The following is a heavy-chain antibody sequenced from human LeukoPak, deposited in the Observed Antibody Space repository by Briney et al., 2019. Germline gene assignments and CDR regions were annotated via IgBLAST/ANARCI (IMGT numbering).Heavy chain of an antibody. CDR3: ARGGVATRPNWFDP. D-gene: IGHD5-12*01. Sequence: SETLSLTCTVSGGSISSSSYYWGWIRQPPGKGQEWIASIYYSGSTYYNPSLKSRVTISVDTSKNQFSLKLRSVTAADTAVYYCARGGVATRPNWFDPWGQGTLVTVSS. J-gene: IGHJ5*02. V-gene: IGHV4-39*07. CDR2: IYYSGST. CDR1: GGSISSSSYY.